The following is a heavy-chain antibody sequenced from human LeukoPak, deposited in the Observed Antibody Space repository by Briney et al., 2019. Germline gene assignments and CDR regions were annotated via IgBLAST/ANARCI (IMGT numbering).Heavy chain of an antibody. CDR2: ISAYNGNT. J-gene: IGHJ4*02. V-gene: IGHV1-18*01. D-gene: IGHD5-24*01. CDR1: GYTFTSYG. Sequence: ASVKVSCKASGYTFTSYGISWVRQAPGQGLEWMGWISAYNGNTGFAQKFQGRLTMTRDTSISTAYMELRGLTSDDAAVYFCARGSSEEMATIADWGQGTLVTVSS. CDR3: ARGSSEEMATIAD.